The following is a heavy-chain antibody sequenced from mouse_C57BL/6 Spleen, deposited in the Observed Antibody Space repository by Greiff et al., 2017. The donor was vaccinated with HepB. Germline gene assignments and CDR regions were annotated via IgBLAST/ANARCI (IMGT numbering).Heavy chain of an antibody. J-gene: IGHJ3*01. Sequence: DVMLVESGGGLVKPGGSLKLSCAASGFTFSSYAMSWVRQTPEKRLEWVATISDGGSYTYYPDNVKGRFTISRDNAKNNLYLQMSHLKSEDTAMYYCARDLQLGRAYWGQGTLVTVSA. V-gene: IGHV5-4*01. CDR2: ISDGGSYT. CDR1: GFTFSSYA. D-gene: IGHD4-1*02. CDR3: ARDLQLGRAY.